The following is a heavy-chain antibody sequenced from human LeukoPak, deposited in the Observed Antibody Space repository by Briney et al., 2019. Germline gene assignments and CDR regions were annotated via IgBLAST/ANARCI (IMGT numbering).Heavy chain of an antibody. Sequence: GGSLRLSCAASEFTFNNYAVSWVRQAPGQGLEWVSTISGRGGITYYADSVKGRFTISRDNSKNTVFLQMNSLTVDDTAVYYCAKALREAHRPVYTYGYMGVWGKGTTVTVSS. D-gene: IGHD4-17*01. CDR3: AKALREAHRPVYTYGYMGV. CDR2: ISGRGGIT. J-gene: IGHJ6*03. V-gene: IGHV3-23*01. CDR1: EFTFNNYA.